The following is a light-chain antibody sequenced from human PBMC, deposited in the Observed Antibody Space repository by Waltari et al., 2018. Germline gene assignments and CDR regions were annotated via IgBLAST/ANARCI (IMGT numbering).Light chain of an antibody. CDR3: QQYSNWPPIT. CDR1: QSVSTI. Sequence: EIVMTQSPRTLSVSLGERATLSCRASQSVSTILAWYQQRPGRAPRLLIHCASTRATGVPPRFSGSGSGTEFTFTISSLQSEDFALYYCQQYSNWPPITFGKGTRLEIK. CDR2: CAS. V-gene: IGKV3-15*01. J-gene: IGKJ5*01.